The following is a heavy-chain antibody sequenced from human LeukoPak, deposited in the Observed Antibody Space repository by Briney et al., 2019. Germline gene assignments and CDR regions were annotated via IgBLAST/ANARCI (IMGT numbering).Heavy chain of an antibody. J-gene: IGHJ4*02. V-gene: IGHV3-30*04. Sequence: PGGSLRLSCAASGFTFSSYAMHWVRQAPGKGLEWVAVISYDGSNKYYADSVKGRFTISRDNSKNTLYLQMNSLRAEDTAVYYCARDLGGTVTTASFGYWGQGTLVTVSS. CDR3: ARDLGGTVTTASFGY. CDR2: ISYDGSNK. CDR1: GFTFSSYA. D-gene: IGHD4-17*01.